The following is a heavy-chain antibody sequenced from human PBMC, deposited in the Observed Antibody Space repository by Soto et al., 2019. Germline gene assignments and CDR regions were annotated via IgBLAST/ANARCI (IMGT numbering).Heavy chain of an antibody. J-gene: IGHJ5*02. Sequence: PSETLSLTCTVSGGSISSSSYYWGWIRQPPGKGLEWIGSIYYSGSTYYNPSLKSRVTISVDTSKNQFSLKLSSVTAADTAVYYCARQYVGIISPLEPWFDPWGQGTLVTVAS. CDR1: GGSISSSSYY. V-gene: IGHV4-39*01. CDR3: ARQYVGIISPLEPWFDP. CDR2: IYYSGST. D-gene: IGHD3-3*01.